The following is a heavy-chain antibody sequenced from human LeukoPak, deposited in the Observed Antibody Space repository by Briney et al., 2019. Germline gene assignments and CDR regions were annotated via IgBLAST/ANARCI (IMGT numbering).Heavy chain of an antibody. J-gene: IGHJ4*02. V-gene: IGHV3-30-3*01. CDR1: GFTFSSYA. D-gene: IGHD6-13*01. CDR2: ISYNGNNK. CDR3: ARDFDAAAAAYYFDY. Sequence: GGSLRLSCAASGFTFSSYAMHWVRQAPGKGLEWVAVISYNGNNKYYADSVKGRFTISRDNSKNTLYLQMNSPRAEDTAVYYCARDFDAAAAAYYFDYWGQGTLVTVSS.